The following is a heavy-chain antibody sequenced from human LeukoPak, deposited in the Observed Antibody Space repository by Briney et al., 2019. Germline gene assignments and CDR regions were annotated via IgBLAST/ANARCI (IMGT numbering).Heavy chain of an antibody. J-gene: IGHJ5*02. Sequence: ASVKVSCKASGYTFTSYAMNWVRQAPGQGLEWMGWINTNTGNPTYAQGFTGRFVFSLDTSVSTAYLQISSLKAEDTAVYYCARDGALDSSSWYWFDPWGQGTLVTVSS. CDR1: GYTFTSYA. CDR2: INTNTGNP. V-gene: IGHV7-4-1*02. D-gene: IGHD6-13*01. CDR3: ARDGALDSSSWYWFDP.